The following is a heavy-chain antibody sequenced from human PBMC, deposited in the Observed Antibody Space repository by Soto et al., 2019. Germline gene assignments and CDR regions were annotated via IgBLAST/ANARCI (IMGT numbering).Heavy chain of an antibody. V-gene: IGHV3-30-3*01. D-gene: IGHD3-22*01. J-gene: IGHJ4*01. CDR2: IIYDGTKD. CDR1: GFTFSTYA. CDR3: TTDSYFTLKLVRFDY. Sequence: GGSLRLSCAASGFTFSTYAFHWVRQAPGKGLEWVAVIIYDGTKDFYADSVKGRFTISRDNYENTVYLQMNSLRLEDTAVYYCTTDSYFTLKLVRFDYWGLGTLVTVSS.